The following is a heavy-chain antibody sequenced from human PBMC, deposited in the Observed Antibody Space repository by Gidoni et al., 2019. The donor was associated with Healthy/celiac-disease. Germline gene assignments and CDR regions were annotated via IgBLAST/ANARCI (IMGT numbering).Heavy chain of an antibody. D-gene: IGHD6-19*01. CDR1: GFTFSSYS. CDR3: ARDLHRSSYSSGWYLGRNYFDY. J-gene: IGHJ4*02. V-gene: IGHV3-21*01. CDR2: ISSSRSYI. Sequence: EVQLVESGGGLVKPGGSLRLSCAASGFTFSSYSMNWVRQAPGKGLEWVTSISSSRSYIYDADSVKGRFTISRDNAKNSLYLQMNSMRAEDTAVDYCARDLHRSSYSSGWYLGRNYFDYWGQGTLVTVSS.